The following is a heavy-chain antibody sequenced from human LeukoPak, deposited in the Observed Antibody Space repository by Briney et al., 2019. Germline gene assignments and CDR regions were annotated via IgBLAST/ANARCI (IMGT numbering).Heavy chain of an antibody. CDR1: GYTFTSYD. J-gene: IGHJ6*03. CDR3: ARGLRYYYYMDV. V-gene: IGHV1-8*03. Sequence: GASVKGSCKASGYTFTSYDINWVRQATGQGLEWMGWMNPNSGNTGYAQKFKGRVTITRNTSISTAYMELSSLRSEDTAVYYCARGLRYYYYMDVWGKGTTVTVSS. CDR2: MNPNSGNT.